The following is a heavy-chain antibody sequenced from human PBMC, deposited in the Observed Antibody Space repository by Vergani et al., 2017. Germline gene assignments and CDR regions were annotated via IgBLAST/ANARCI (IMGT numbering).Heavy chain of an antibody. CDR1: GFTFSGSA. J-gene: IGHJ4*02. CDR2: IKNKANNYAT. D-gene: IGHD4-11*01. Sequence: EVQLVESGGGLVQPGGSLKLSCAASGFTFSGSAMHWVRQASGKGLEWVGRIKNKANNYATAYTASVKGRFSISRDDSKKTAYLQMNSLKTEDTAVYYGTSLQPDGTFYWGQGTLVTVSS. V-gene: IGHV3-73*02. CDR3: TSLQPDGTFY.